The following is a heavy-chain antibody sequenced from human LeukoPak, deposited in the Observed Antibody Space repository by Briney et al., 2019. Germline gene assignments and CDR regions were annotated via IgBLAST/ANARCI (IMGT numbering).Heavy chain of an antibody. V-gene: IGHV3-15*01. CDR1: GFTFSNAW. Sequence: GGSLRLSCAASGFTFSNAWMSWVRQAPGKGLEWVGRIKSKTDGGTTDYAAPVKGRFTISRDDSKNTLYLQMNSLKTEDTAVYYCTTDAVVVITYEELDYWGQGTLVTVSS. D-gene: IGHD3-22*01. CDR3: TTDAVVVITYEELDY. J-gene: IGHJ4*02. CDR2: IKSKTDGGTT.